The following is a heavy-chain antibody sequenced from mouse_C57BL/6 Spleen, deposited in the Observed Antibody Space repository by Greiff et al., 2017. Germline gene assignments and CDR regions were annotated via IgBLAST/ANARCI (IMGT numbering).Heavy chain of an antibody. J-gene: IGHJ4*01. CDR2: ISYDGSN. Sequence: EVQLQESGPGLVKPSQSLSLTCSVTGYSITSGYYWNWIRQFPGNKLEWMGYISYDGSNNYNPSLKNRISITRDTSKNQFFLKLNSVTTEDTATYYCAPNYYGSSWAMDYWGQGTSVTVSS. V-gene: IGHV3-6*01. CDR1: GYSITSGYY. CDR3: APNYYGSSWAMDY. D-gene: IGHD1-1*01.